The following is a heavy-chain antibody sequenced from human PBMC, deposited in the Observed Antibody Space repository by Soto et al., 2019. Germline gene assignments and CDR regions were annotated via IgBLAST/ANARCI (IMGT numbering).Heavy chain of an antibody. CDR3: ARVPSGYYRYFDY. CDR2: IIPIFGTA. V-gene: IGHV1-69*01. D-gene: IGHD3-22*01. J-gene: IGHJ4*02. CDR1: GGTFSSYA. Sequence: QVQLVQSGAEVKKPGSSVKVSCKASGGTFSSYAISWVRQAPGQGLEWMGGIIPIFGTANYAQKFQGRVTITADESTSTADRERSSLRSEDTAVYYCARVPSGYYRYFDYWGQGTRVTVSS.